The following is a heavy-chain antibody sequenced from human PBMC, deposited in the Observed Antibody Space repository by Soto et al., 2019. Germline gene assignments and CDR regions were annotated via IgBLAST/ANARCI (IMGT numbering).Heavy chain of an antibody. CDR2: INAGNGNT. CDR3: AREIFGAKDWFDP. D-gene: IGHD3-3*01. Sequence: QVQLVQSGAEEKKPGASVKVSCKASGYTFTSYAMHWVRQAPGQRLEWMGWINAGNGNTKYSQKYQGRVTITRDTPASTAYMEVGSLRSEDTAVYYCAREIFGAKDWFDPWGQGTLVTLSS. CDR1: GYTFTSYA. V-gene: IGHV1-3*05. J-gene: IGHJ5*02.